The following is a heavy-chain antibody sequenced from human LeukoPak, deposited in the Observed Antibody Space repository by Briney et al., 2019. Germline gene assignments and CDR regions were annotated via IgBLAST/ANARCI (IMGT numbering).Heavy chain of an antibody. Sequence: PSETLSLTCAVSGGSISSSNWWSWVRQPPGKGLEWIGEIYHSGSTNYNPSLKSRVTISVDTSKNQFSLKLSSVTAADTAVYYCARVLAAAGNNWFDPWGQGTRVTVSS. D-gene: IGHD6-13*01. CDR3: ARVLAAAGNNWFDP. J-gene: IGHJ5*02. CDR1: GGSISSSNW. CDR2: IYHSGST. V-gene: IGHV4-4*02.